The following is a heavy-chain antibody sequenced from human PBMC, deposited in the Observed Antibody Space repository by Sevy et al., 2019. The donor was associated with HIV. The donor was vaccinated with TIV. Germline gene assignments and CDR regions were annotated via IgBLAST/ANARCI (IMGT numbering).Heavy chain of an antibody. CDR1: GFTFSSYG. D-gene: IGHD3-16*01. CDR2: ISYDGSNK. CDR3: AKGADWGPLYYFDY. J-gene: IGHJ4*02. Sequence: GGSLRLSCAAPGFTFSSYGMHWVRQAPGKGLEWVAVISYDGSNKYYADSVKGRFTISRDNSKNTLYLQMNSLRAEDMAVYYCAKGADWGPLYYFDYWGQGTLVTVSS. V-gene: IGHV3-30*18.